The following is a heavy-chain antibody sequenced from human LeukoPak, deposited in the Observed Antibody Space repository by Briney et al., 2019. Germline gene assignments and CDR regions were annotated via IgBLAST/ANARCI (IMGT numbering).Heavy chain of an antibody. CDR1: GFTFGDYA. CDR2: IRSKAYGGTT. Sequence: GTLRLSCAASGFTFGDYAMSRFRQAPGKGLEWVGFIRSKAYGGTTEYAASVKGRFTISRDDSKSIAYLQMNSLKTEDTAVYYCTRARIQLWLGDYYYMDVWGKGTTVTVSS. J-gene: IGHJ6*03. D-gene: IGHD5-18*01. CDR3: TRARIQLWLGDYYYMDV. V-gene: IGHV3-49*03.